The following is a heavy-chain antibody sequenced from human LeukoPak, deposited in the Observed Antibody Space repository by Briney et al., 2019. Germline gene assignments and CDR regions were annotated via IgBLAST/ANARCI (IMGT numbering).Heavy chain of an antibody. J-gene: IGHJ4*02. CDR1: GGSFSGYY. D-gene: IGHD5-12*01. CDR3: ARRQWLPSFDY. Sequence: SETLSLTCAVYGGSFSGYYWSWIRQPPGKGLEWIGEINHSGSTNYNPSLKSRVTISVDTSKNQFSLKLSSVTAADTAVYYCARRQWLPSFDYWGQGTLVTVSS. CDR2: INHSGST. V-gene: IGHV4-34*01.